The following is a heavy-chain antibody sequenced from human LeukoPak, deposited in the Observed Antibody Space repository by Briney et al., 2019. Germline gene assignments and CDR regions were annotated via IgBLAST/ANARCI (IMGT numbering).Heavy chain of an antibody. J-gene: IGHJ4*02. CDR2: IYYSGST. V-gene: IGHV4-4*02. Sequence: PSETLSLTCAVSGGSISSSNWWSWVRQPPGKGLEWIGYIYYSGSTNYNPSLKSRVTISVDTSKNQFSLKLSSVTAADTAVYYCARRDQYYYDSSGYYLFDYWGQGTLVTVSS. D-gene: IGHD3-22*01. CDR1: GGSISSSNW. CDR3: ARRDQYYYDSSGYYLFDY.